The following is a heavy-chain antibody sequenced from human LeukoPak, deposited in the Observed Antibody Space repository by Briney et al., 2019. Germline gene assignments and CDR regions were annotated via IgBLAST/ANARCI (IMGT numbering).Heavy chain of an antibody. CDR1: GHTFSTDW. Sequence: GDSLKISFKGSGHTFSTDWIAWVRQMPGKGLEWMGVIYAGDADNRYSPSFQGQVTISADKSLNSPYLQWTNLEASDTAMYYCARFWGELMDGFDFWGQGTLVTVSS. D-gene: IGHD3-16*01. CDR2: IYAGDADN. V-gene: IGHV5-51*01. CDR3: ARFWGELMDGFDF. J-gene: IGHJ4*02.